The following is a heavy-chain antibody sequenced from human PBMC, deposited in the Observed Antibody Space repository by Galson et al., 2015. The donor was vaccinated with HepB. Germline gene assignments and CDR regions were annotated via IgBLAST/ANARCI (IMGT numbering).Heavy chain of an antibody. J-gene: IGHJ4*02. CDR1: GFTLRSYS. CDR2: ISSSSSYT. V-gene: IGHV3-21*05. CDR3: ARCNRYFDWLFSFDY. Sequence: SLRLSCAASGFTLRSYSMNWVRQAPGKGLEWVSYISSSSSYTNYADSVKGRFTISRDNAKNSLYLQMNSLRAEDTAVYHCARCNRYFDWLFSFDYWGQGTLVTVSS. D-gene: IGHD3-9*01.